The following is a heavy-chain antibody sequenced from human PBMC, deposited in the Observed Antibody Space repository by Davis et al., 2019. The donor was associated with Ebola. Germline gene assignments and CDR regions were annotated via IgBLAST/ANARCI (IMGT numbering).Heavy chain of an antibody. D-gene: IGHD5-12*01. CDR3: ARRGGYAYSLVDY. Sequence: GESLKISCKGSEYSFTSYWIGWVRQMPGKGLEWMGIFYPGDSDTRYSPSFQGQVTISADKSISTAYLQWSSLKASDTAIYYCARRGGYAYSLVDYWGQGTLVTVSS. J-gene: IGHJ4*02. CDR2: FYPGDSDT. V-gene: IGHV5-51*01. CDR1: EYSFTSYW.